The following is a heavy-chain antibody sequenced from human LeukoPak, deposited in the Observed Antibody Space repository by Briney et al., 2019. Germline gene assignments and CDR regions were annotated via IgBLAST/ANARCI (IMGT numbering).Heavy chain of an antibody. Sequence: GGSLRLSCTASGLTVSSNHMSWVRQAPGKGLEWVSVLYSGGSTYYADSVKGRFTISRDNSKNTLYLQMNNLSPEDTAVYYCAREGGNSNYVWFDAWGQGTLVTVSS. CDR1: GLTVSSNH. V-gene: IGHV3-66*01. CDR3: AREGGNSNYVWFDA. D-gene: IGHD4-11*01. CDR2: LYSGGST. J-gene: IGHJ5*02.